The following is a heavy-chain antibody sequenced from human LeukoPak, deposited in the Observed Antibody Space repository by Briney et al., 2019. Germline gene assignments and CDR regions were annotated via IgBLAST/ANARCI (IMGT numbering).Heavy chain of an antibody. CDR1: EFTFSHYL. Sequence: GGSLRLSCAASEFTFSHYLMHWVRQAPGKGLVWVSRINSDESNTNSYADSVKGRFIISRDNAKNSLYLQMDSLRAEDTALYYCARAPITSPFYFDYWGQGTLVTVSS. CDR2: INSDESNT. J-gene: IGHJ4*02. CDR3: ARAPITSPFYFDY. V-gene: IGHV3-74*01. D-gene: IGHD2-2*01.